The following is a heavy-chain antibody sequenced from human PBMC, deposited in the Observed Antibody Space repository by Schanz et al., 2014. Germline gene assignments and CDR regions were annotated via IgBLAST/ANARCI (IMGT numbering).Heavy chain of an antibody. CDR1: GDSISNYY. J-gene: IGHJ3*02. CDR3: ARHVLPYDAFDI. V-gene: IGHV4-59*08. CDR2: IYYSGST. Sequence: QVHLQESGPGLVKPSETLSVTCTVSGDSISNYYWTWIRQPPGKRLEWIGYIYYSGSTKYNPSLKSRVTMSVDTSKKQFSLRLSSVSAADTAVYYCARHVLPYDAFDIWGQGTVVTVSS.